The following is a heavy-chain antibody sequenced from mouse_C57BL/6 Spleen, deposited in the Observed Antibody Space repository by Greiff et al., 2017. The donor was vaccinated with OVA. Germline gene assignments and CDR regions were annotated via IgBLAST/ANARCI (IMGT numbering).Heavy chain of an antibody. V-gene: IGHV1-74*01. D-gene: IGHD2-2*01. Sequence: VQLQQPGAELVKPGASVKVSCKASGYTFTSYWMHWVKQRPGQGLEWIGRIHPSDSDTNYNQKFKGKATSTVDKSSSTAYMELRSLTSEDTAAYYCARSDGYDAPSDWYFDVWGTGTTVTVSS. CDR3: ARSDGYDAPSDWYFDV. CDR1: GYTFTSYW. J-gene: IGHJ1*03. CDR2: IHPSDSDT.